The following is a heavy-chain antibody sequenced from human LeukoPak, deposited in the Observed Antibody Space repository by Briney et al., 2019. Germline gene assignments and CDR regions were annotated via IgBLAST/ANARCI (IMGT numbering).Heavy chain of an antibody. V-gene: IGHV4-59*12. CDR2: IYYSGSA. D-gene: IGHD6-19*01. J-gene: IGHJ4*02. CDR3: ARDQREQWLVDY. Sequence: SETLSLTCTVSGGSISGYYWTWIRQPPGKGLEWIGYIYYSGSAYYNPSLKSRVAMSVDTSKNQFSLKLSSVTAADTAVYYCARDQREQWLVDYWGQGTLVTVSS. CDR1: GGSISGYY.